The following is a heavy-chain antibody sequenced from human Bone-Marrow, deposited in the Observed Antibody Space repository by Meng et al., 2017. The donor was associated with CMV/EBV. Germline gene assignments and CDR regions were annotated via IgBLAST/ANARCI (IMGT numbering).Heavy chain of an antibody. D-gene: IGHD5-18*01. Sequence: GESLKISCAASGFTFSSYWMSWVRQAPGKGLEWVANIKQDGSEKYYVDSVKGRFTISRDNAKNSLYLQMTSLRAEDTAVYYCARDLRIQLWFGYYYGMDGWGQGTTVTVSS. CDR3: ARDLRIQLWFGYYYGMDG. CDR1: GFTFSSYW. V-gene: IGHV3-7*01. CDR2: IKQDGSEK. J-gene: IGHJ6*02.